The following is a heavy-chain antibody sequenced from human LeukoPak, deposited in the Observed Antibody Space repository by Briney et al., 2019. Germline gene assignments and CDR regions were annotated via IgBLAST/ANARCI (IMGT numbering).Heavy chain of an antibody. D-gene: IGHD3-3*01. Sequence: PGGSLRLSCLASGFTFNSYAMHWVRRAPGKGLEWVAFIRHDGGSEYYADSVKGRFIISRDRSGNTLSLQMKSLRPEDTAMYYCARHNTRFSERLPALGSWGQGTLVTVSS. CDR1: GFTFNSYA. CDR2: IRHDGGSE. J-gene: IGHJ5*02. V-gene: IGHV3-30*02. CDR3: ARHNTRFSERLPALGS.